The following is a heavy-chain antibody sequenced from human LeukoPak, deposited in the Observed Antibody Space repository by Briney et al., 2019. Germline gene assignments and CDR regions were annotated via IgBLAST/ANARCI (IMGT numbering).Heavy chain of an antibody. Sequence: GGSLRLSCAASGFTFSSYAMSWVHQAPGKRLEWVSAISGSGGSTYYADSVKGRFTISRDNSKNTLYLQMNSLRAEDTAVYYCAKGQYSSSWYDAFDIWGQGTMVTVSS. CDR2: ISGSGGST. V-gene: IGHV3-23*01. D-gene: IGHD6-13*01. J-gene: IGHJ3*02. CDR1: GFTFSSYA. CDR3: AKGQYSSSWYDAFDI.